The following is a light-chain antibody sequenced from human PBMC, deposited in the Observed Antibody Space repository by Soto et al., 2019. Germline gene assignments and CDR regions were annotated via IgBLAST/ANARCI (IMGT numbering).Light chain of an antibody. J-gene: IGKJ4*01. Sequence: DIQMTQSPSTLSASVGNRVTITCRASQSISSWLAWYQQKPGKAPKLLIYDASSLESGVPSRFSGSGSGTEYTLNISRLQPDDFATDYCQQYNSYALTFGGGTKVEIK. V-gene: IGKV1-5*01. CDR1: QSISSW. CDR2: DAS. CDR3: QQYNSYALT.